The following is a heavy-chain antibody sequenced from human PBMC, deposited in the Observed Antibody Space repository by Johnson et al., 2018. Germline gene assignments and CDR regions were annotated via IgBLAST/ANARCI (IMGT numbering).Heavy chain of an antibody. V-gene: IGHV4-59*01. CDR3: AKDLGYYGSQDAFDI. Sequence: QVQLQESGPGLVKPSETLSLICTVSGVSISNYYWSWIRQSPGKGLEWIGYIYDTGSTNDNPSLKSRVTISVDTAKNQFSLKLTSVTAADTAMYYCAKDLGYYGSQDAFDIWGQGTMVTVSS. J-gene: IGHJ3*02. CDR2: IYDTGST. D-gene: IGHD3-10*01. CDR1: GVSISNYY.